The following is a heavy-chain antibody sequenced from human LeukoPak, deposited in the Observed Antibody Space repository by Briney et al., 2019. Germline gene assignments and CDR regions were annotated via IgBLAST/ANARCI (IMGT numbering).Heavy chain of an antibody. CDR1: GGSISSNSYY. Sequence: SETLPLTCTVSGGSISSNSYYWGRIRQPPGKGLEWIVTIYYSGTTYCNPSLKSRVTISVDTSNNQFSMRLSSVTAADTAVYYCARTYGSGLGVWFFDLWGGGTLLTVSS. D-gene: IGHD6-19*01. CDR3: ARTYGSGLGVWFFDL. J-gene: IGHJ2*01. V-gene: IGHV4-39*01. CDR2: IYYSGTT.